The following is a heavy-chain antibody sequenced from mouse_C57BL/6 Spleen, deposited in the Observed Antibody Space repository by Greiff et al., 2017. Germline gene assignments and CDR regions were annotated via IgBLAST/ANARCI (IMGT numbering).Heavy chain of an antibody. V-gene: IGHV1-69*01. J-gene: IGHJ2*01. D-gene: IGHD2-4*01. CDR1: GYTFTSYW. Sequence: QVQLQQPGAELVMPGASVKLSCKASGYTFTSYWMHWVKQRPGQGLEWIGEIDPSDSYTNYNQKLKGKSTLTVDKSSSTAYMQLSSLTSEDSAVYYCARRGFYDYVPFDYWGQGTTLTVSS. CDR2: IDPSDSYT. CDR3: ARRGFYDYVPFDY.